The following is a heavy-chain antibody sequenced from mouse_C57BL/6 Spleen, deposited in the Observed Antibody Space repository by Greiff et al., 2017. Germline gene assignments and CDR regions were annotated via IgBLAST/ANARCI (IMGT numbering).Heavy chain of an antibody. V-gene: IGHV1-64*01. J-gene: IGHJ3*01. CDR1: GYTFTSYW. Sequence: LQPGAELVKPGASVKLSCKASGYTFTSYWMHWVKQRPGQGLEWIGMIHPNSGSTNYNEKFKSKATLTVDKSSSTAYMQLSSLTSEDSAVYYGARVAGPSPAWFAYWGQGTLVTVSA. D-gene: IGHD3-3*01. CDR3: ARVAGPSPAWFAY. CDR2: IHPNSGST.